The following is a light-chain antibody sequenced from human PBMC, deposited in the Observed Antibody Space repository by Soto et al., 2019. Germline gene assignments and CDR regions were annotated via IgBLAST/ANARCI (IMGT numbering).Light chain of an antibody. V-gene: IGKV1-39*01. CDR1: QTINTY. J-gene: IGKJ4*01. CDR3: QQANSFPLT. Sequence: DIQMTQSPSSLSASVGDRVTITCRASQTINTYLNWYQQTPGKAPKLLIYAASSLQSGVPSRFSGSGSGTDFTLTISSLQPEDFATYYCQQANSFPLTFGGGTKVDIK. CDR2: AAS.